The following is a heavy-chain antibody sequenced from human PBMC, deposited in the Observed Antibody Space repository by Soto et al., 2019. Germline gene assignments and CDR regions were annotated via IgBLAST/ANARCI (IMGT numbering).Heavy chain of an antibody. CDR3: ATIAARPD. CDR2: IYSGGST. D-gene: IGHD6-6*01. CDR1: GFTVSSKY. V-gene: IGHV3-53*01. Sequence: EVQLVESEGGLIHPGGSLRLSCAASGFTVSSKYMSWVRQAPGKGLEWVSVIYSGGSTYYADSVKGRFTISRDNSKNTLYLQMNSLGAEDTAVYYGATIAARPDWGQGTLVTVSS. J-gene: IGHJ4*02.